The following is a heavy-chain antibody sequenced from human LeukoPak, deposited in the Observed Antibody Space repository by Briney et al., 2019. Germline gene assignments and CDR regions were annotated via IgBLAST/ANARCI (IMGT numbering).Heavy chain of an antibody. J-gene: IGHJ5*02. Sequence: SETLSLTCAVSGYSISSGYYWGWIRQPPGKGLEWIGIIYHSWSTYYNPSLKSRVTISVDTSKNQFSLKLSSVTAADTPVYYCAKTYYYDSSGYNWFDPWGQGTLVTVSS. CDR2: IYHSWST. CDR3: AKTYYYDSSGYNWFDP. CDR1: GYSISSGYY. V-gene: IGHV4-38-2*01. D-gene: IGHD3-22*01.